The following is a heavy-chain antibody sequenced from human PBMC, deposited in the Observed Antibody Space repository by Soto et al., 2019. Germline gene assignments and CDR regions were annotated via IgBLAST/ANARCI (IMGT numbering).Heavy chain of an antibody. CDR3: TREYTLYYDYWSGYKNNWFDP. V-gene: IGHV1-2*02. Sequence: QVELVQSGAEVKKPGASVKVSCKASGYTFTDYNVHWVRQAPGQGLEWMGWVNPNTGGTNYAQKFQGRVSMTRDTSIGTAYMELSRLTSDDTAVYYCTREYTLYYDYWSGYKNNWFDPWGQGALVTVSS. CDR2: VNPNTGGT. D-gene: IGHD3-3*01. CDR1: GYTFTDYN. J-gene: IGHJ5*02.